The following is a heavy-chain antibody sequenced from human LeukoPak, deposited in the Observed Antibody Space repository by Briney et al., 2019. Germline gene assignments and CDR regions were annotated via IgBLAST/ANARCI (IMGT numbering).Heavy chain of an antibody. J-gene: IGHJ4*02. Sequence: ASVKVSCKASGYTFTGYYMHWVRQAPGQGLEWMGWINPNSGGTNYAQKFQGRVTMTRDTSISTAYMELSRLRSDDTAVYYCARDRGWGSVYFDYWGQGTLVTVSS. D-gene: IGHD7-27*01. V-gene: IGHV1-2*02. CDR2: INPNSGGT. CDR3: ARDRGWGSVYFDY. CDR1: GYTFTGYY.